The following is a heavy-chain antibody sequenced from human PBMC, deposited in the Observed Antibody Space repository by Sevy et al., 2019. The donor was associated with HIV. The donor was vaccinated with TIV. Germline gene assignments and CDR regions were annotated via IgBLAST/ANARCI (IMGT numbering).Heavy chain of an antibody. CDR2: ISGSGGST. V-gene: IGHV3-23*01. CDR1: GFIFSGYV. Sequence: GGSLRLSCATSGFIFSGYVMSWVRQAPGKGLEWVSGISGSGGSTYYADSVKGRFTISRDNSKNMLYLQMDSLRVEDTAVYYCAGISSILVVVHIWGQGTMVTVSS. J-gene: IGHJ3*02. CDR3: AGISSILVVVHI. D-gene: IGHD2-2*01.